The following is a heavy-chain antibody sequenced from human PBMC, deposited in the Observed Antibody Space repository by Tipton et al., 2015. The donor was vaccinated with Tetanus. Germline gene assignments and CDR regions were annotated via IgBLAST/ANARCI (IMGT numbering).Heavy chain of an antibody. V-gene: IGHV1-2*02. D-gene: IGHD3-22*01. CDR1: GYTFTGYY. CDR2: IDPNSGDT. Sequence: QVQLVQSGAELKKPGASVKVSCTASGYTFTGYYMYWVRQAPGQGLEWVVWIDPNSGDTIYAQNFQGRVTMTRDTSISTVYMELSRLRSDDTAVYYCARDRGDYIYYGMDVWGPGTTVTVSS. CDR3: ARDRGDYIYYGMDV. J-gene: IGHJ6*02.